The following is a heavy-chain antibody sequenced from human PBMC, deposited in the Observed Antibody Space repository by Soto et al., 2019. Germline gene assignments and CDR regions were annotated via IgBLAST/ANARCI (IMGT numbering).Heavy chain of an antibody. V-gene: IGHV3-23*01. CDR3: ARDHIYGDYAD. CDR2: ISGSGGST. CDR1: GFTFSSYA. Sequence: GGSLRLSCAASGFTFSSYAMSWVRQAPGKGLEWVSAISGSGGSTYYADSVKGRFTISRDNSKNTLYLQMNSLRAEDTAVYYCARDHIYGDYADWGQGTLGTVSS. D-gene: IGHD4-17*01. J-gene: IGHJ4*02.